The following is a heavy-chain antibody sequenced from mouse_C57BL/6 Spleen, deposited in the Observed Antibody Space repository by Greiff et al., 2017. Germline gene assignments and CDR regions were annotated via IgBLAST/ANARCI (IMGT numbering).Heavy chain of an antibody. CDR3: ARQDDYDGKWYYFDY. J-gene: IGHJ2*01. Sequence: EVNVVESGGGLVKPGGSLKLSCAASGFTFSSYTMSWVRQTPEKRLEWVATISGGGGNTYYPDSVKGRFTISRDNAKNTLYLQMSSLRSEDTALYYCARQDDYDGKWYYFDYWGQGTTLTVSS. V-gene: IGHV5-9*01. CDR1: GFTFSSYT. CDR2: ISGGGGNT. D-gene: IGHD2-4*01.